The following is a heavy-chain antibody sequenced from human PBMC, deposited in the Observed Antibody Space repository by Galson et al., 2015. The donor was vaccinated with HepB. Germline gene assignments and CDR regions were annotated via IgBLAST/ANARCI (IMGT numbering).Heavy chain of an antibody. V-gene: IGHV1-46*03. CDR3: ARETGKRAPFDY. CDR1: VSTFTSYY. J-gene: IGHJ4*02. CDR2: INPSGGST. Sequence: QSGAEVKEPGESLKISCKASVSTFTSYYMHWVRQAPGQGLEWMGIINPSGGSTSYAQKFQGRVTMTRDTSTSTVYMELSSLRSEDTAVYYCARETGKRAPFDYWGQGTLVTVSS. D-gene: IGHD1-14*01.